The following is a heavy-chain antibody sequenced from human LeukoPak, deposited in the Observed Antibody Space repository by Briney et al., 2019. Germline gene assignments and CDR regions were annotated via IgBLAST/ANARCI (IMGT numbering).Heavy chain of an antibody. J-gene: IGHJ5*02. D-gene: IGHD3-16*02. CDR3: ARLRSEDNWFDP. V-gene: IGHV1-46*01. CDR1: GYTFTSYY. Sequence: ASVKVSCKASGYTFTSYYIHWVRQAPGQGLEWMGIIYPGGGSTSYAQKFQGRVTMTRDTSISTAYMELSRLRSDDTAVYYCARLRSEDNWFDPWGQGTLVTVSS. CDR2: IYPGGGST.